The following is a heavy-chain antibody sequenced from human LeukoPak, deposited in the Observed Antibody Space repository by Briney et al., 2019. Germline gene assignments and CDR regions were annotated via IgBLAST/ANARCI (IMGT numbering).Heavy chain of an antibody. CDR3: TTVASDSWSGYYVDY. D-gene: IGHD3-3*01. V-gene: IGHV3-15*01. CDR1: GFTFSNAW. Sequence: GGSLRLSCAASGFTFSNAWMSWVRQAPGKGLEWVGRIKSKTDGGTTDYAAPVKGRFTISRDDSKNTLYLQMNSLKTDDTAVYYCTTVASDSWSGYYVDYWGQGTLVTVSS. CDR2: IKSKTDGGTT. J-gene: IGHJ4*02.